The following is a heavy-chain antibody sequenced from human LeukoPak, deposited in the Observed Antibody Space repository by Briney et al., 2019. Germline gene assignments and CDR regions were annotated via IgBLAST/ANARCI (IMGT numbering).Heavy chain of an antibody. CDR2: ISSSSRYM. CDR3: ARDSTPDYYYGMDV. J-gene: IGHJ6*02. CDR1: GFTFSNYN. Sequence: GGSLRLSCAASGFTFSNYNMNWVRQAPGKGLEWVSVISSSSRYMYYADSVKGRFTISRDNAKNSLYLQMNSLRAEDTAVYYCARDSTPDYYYGMDVWGQGTTVTVSS. V-gene: IGHV3-21*04.